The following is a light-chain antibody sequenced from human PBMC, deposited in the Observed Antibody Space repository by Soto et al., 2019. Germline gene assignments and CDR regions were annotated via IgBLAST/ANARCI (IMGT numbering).Light chain of an antibody. CDR1: QSILYSSTNKNY. V-gene: IGKV4-1*01. J-gene: IGKJ4*01. CDR2: WAS. CDR3: QQYYITPLT. Sequence: DIVMTQSPDSLTVSLGERATINCKSSQSILYSSTNKNYLAWYQQKPGQPPKLLIYWASTRESGVPDRFSGGGSGTDFTLTISSLQAEDVAIYYCQQYYITPLTFGGGTKVEIK.